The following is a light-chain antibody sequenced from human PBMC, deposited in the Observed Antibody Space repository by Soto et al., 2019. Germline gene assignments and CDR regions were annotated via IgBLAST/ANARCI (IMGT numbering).Light chain of an antibody. CDR3: SSYTSSSTRG. V-gene: IGLV2-14*01. CDR2: DVS. Sequence: QSALTQPASVSGSPGQSITISCTGTSSDVGGYNYVSWYQQHPGKAPKLMIYDVSNRPSGVYNRFSGSKSGNTASLTISGLQAEDEADYYCSSYTSSSTRGFGTGTKLTV. CDR1: SSDVGGYNY. J-gene: IGLJ1*01.